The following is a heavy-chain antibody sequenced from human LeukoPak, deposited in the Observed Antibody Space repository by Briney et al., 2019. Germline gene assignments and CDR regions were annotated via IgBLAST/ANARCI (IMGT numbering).Heavy chain of an antibody. D-gene: IGHD6-13*01. CDR1: GFTFRDDW. J-gene: IGHJ4*02. Sequence: GGSLRLSCGASGFTFRDDWMTWVRQAPGKGLEWVANVKQDGTEKFYVDSVKGRFTISRDNGKNSLYLQMNSLRVEDTAIYYCARAGGTSWADYWGQGTLVTVSS. V-gene: IGHV3-7*01. CDR2: VKQDGTEK. CDR3: ARAGGTSWADY.